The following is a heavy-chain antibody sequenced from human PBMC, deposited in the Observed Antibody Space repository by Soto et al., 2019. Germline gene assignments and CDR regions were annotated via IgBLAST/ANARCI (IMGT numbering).Heavy chain of an antibody. CDR1: GFTFSTYC. CDR2: TCRYGREL. D-gene: IGHD1-1*01. Sequence: GGSLRLSCAASGFTFSTYCMHWVRHTPGTGLVWVSRTCRYGRELYYADSVKGRFTISRDDAKNTLYLQMDSLRVEDTGIYYCVRGTTAWRGMDYWGLGALVTVSS. V-gene: IGHV3-74*01. CDR3: VRGTTAWRGMDY. J-gene: IGHJ4*02.